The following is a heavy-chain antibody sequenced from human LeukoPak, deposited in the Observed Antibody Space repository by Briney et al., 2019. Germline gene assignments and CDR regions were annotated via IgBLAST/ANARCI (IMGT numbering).Heavy chain of an antibody. CDR1: GGSISSYY. D-gene: IGHD6-19*01. CDR2: IYYSGST. Sequence: PSETLSLTCTVSGGSISSYYWSWIRQPPGKGLEWIGYIYYSGSTNYNPSLKSRVTISVDTSKNQFSLKLSSVTAADTAVYYCARHSSGWFSYYFDYWGQGTLVTVSS. V-gene: IGHV4-59*01. J-gene: IGHJ4*02. CDR3: ARHSSGWFSYYFDY.